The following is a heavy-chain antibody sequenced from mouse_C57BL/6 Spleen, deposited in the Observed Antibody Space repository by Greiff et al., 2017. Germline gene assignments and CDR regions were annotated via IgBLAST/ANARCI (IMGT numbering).Heavy chain of an antibody. Sequence: VKLQESGPGLVQPSQSLSITCTVSGFSLTSYGVHWVRQSPGKGLEWLGVIWRGGSTDYNAAFMSRLSITKDNSKSQVFFKMNSLQADDTAIYYCAKGDSSYYYAMDYWGQGTSVTVSS. J-gene: IGHJ4*01. CDR1: GFSLTSYG. CDR2: IWRGGST. D-gene: IGHD3-2*02. V-gene: IGHV2-5*01. CDR3: AKGDSSYYYAMDY.